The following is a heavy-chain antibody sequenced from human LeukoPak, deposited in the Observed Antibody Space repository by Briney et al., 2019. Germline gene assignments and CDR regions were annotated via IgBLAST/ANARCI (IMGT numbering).Heavy chain of an antibody. CDR1: GGSISSSSYY. J-gene: IGHJ4*02. V-gene: IGHV4-39*01. CDR2: IYYSGST. D-gene: IGHD6-19*01. Sequence: SETLSLICTVSGGSISSSSYYWGWIRQPPGKGLEWIGSIYYSGSTYYNPSLKSRVTISVDTSKNQFSLKLSSVTAADTAVYYCASYATDPNSSGWYRVDYWGQGTLVTVSS. CDR3: ASYATDPNSSGWYRVDY.